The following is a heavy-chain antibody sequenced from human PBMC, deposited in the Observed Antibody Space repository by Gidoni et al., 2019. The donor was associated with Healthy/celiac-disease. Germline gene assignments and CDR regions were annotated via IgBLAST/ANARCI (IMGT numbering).Heavy chain of an antibody. V-gene: IGHV4-34*01. CDR1: GGSFSGYY. Sequence: QVQLQQWGAGLLTPSATLSLTCAVYGGSFSGYYWSWIRQPPGKGLEWIGEINHSGSTNYNPSLKSRVTISVDTSKNQFSLKLSSVTAADTAVYYCARGPPHYYGSSGNRGIYWGQGTLVTVSS. J-gene: IGHJ4*02. CDR2: INHSGST. CDR3: ARGPPHYYGSSGNRGIY. D-gene: IGHD3-22*01.